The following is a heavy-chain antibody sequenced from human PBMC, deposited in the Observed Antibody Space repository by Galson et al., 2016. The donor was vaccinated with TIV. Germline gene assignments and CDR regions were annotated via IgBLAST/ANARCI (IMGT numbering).Heavy chain of an antibody. CDR3: ARDRAVGGYGLGYGGYLDY. J-gene: IGHJ4*02. CDR2: INPIFHTA. Sequence: SVKVSCKASGDTFRNYAISWVRQAPGQGPEWMGRINPIFHTATYAQRLQGRVTIMADKSTLYLQMDSLTTEDTAVYYCARDRAVGGYGLGYGGYLDYWGQGTLVTVSS. V-gene: IGHV1-69*06. D-gene: IGHD5-18*01. CDR1: GDTFRNYA.